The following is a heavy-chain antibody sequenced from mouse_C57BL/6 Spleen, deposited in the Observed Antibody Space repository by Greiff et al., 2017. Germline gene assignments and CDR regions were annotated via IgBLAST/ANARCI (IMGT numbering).Heavy chain of an antibody. V-gene: IGHV2-5*01. Sequence: VMLVESGPGLVQPSQSLSITCTVSGFSLTSYGVHWVRQSPGKGLEWLGVIWRGGSTDYNAAFLSRLSITKDNSKSQVFCKMNSLQADDTAIYYCAKNGLLRTEAMYYWGQGTSVTVSS. J-gene: IGHJ4*01. CDR3: AKNGLLRTEAMYY. CDR1: GFSLTSYG. D-gene: IGHD1-1*01. CDR2: IWRGGST.